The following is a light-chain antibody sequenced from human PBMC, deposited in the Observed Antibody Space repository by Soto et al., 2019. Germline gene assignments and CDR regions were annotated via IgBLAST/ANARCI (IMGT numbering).Light chain of an antibody. CDR1: QSVSSH. CDR3: QHYDNWAPWT. Sequence: EIVMTQSPATLSVSPGERVALSCRASQSVSSHLAWYQQKPGQAPRLVIYAASTRATGIPARFSGSGSGTEFTLTISSLQSEDFAVYYCQHYDNWAPWTFGQGTKVELK. CDR2: AAS. J-gene: IGKJ1*01. V-gene: IGKV3-15*01.